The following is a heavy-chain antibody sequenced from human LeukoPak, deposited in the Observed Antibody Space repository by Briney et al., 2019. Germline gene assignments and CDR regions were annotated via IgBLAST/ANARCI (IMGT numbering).Heavy chain of an antibody. CDR1: GYSFTSYYW. D-gene: IGHD6-13*01. J-gene: IGHJ4*02. V-gene: IGHV5-51*01. Sequence: GESLKISCKGSGYSFTSYYWIGWVRQMPGKGLEWMGIIYPGDSDTRYSPSFQGQVTISADKSISTAYLQWSSLKASDTAMYYCASFIAAAGTGMYFDYWGQGTLVTVSS. CDR2: IYPGDSDT. CDR3: ASFIAAAGTGMYFDY.